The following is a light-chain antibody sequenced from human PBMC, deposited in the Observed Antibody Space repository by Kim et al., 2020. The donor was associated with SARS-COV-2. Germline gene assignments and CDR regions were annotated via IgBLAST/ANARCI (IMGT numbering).Light chain of an antibody. CDR3: QQYDNLPVT. J-gene: IGKJ5*01. Sequence: APVGDRVTITCQASQDISNYLNWHQQKPGKAPKLLINDASNLETGVPSRFSGSGSGTDFTFTISSLQPKDIATYYCQQYDNLPVTFGQGTRLEIK. CDR2: DAS. V-gene: IGKV1-33*01. CDR1: QDISNY.